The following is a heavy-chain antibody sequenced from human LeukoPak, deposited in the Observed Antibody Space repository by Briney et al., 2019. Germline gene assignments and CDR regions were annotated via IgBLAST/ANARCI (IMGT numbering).Heavy chain of an antibody. CDR3: ARDMNYYDSSGPNGGFDY. Sequence: GGSLRLSCAASGFTFSSYSMNWVRQAPGKGLEWVSSISSSSSYIYYADSVKGRFTISRDNAKNSLYLQMNSLRAEDTAVYYCARDMNYYDSSGPNGGFDYWGQGTLVTVSS. CDR1: GFTFSSYS. J-gene: IGHJ4*02. V-gene: IGHV3-21*01. D-gene: IGHD3-22*01. CDR2: ISSSSSYI.